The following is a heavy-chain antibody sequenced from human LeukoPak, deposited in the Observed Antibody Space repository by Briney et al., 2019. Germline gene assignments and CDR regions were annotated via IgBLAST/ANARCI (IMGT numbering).Heavy chain of an antibody. D-gene: IGHD6-19*01. CDR1: GFTFSSYA. J-gene: IGHJ4*02. Sequence: PGGSLRLSCAASGFTFSSYAMLWVRQAPGKGLEWVAVISYDGSNKYYADSVKGRFTISRDNSKNTLYLQMNSLRAEDTAVYYCARETSSGCIDYWGQGTLVTVSS. V-gene: IGHV3-30-3*01. CDR2: ISYDGSNK. CDR3: ARETSSGCIDY.